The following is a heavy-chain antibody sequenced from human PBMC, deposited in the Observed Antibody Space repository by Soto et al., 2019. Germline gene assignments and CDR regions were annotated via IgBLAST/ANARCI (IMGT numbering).Heavy chain of an antibody. CDR2: IRQDGGDK. V-gene: IGHV3-7*03. CDR3: ARIDCGGNCYSRSWYFDI. Sequence: EVQLVESGGGLVQPGGSLRLSCVASGFTFSNYWMGWVRQAPGKGLEWVANIRQDGGDKRDLDSVKGRFTIYRDNAQNSLYLQMNSLRAEDTAVYYCARIDCGGNCYSRSWYFDIWGRGTLVTVSS. CDR1: GFTFSNYW. J-gene: IGHJ2*01. D-gene: IGHD2-21*02.